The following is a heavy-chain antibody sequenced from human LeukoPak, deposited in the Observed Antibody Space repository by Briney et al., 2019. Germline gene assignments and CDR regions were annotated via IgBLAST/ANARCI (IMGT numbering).Heavy chain of an antibody. V-gene: IGHV4-31*03. CDR3: ARDRDYYGSGSSDYYGMDV. J-gene: IGHJ6*02. CDR2: IYYSGST. Sequence: PSETLSLTCTVSGGSISSGGYYWSWIRQHPGKGLEWIGYIYYSGSTYYNPSLKSRVTISVDTSKNQFSLKLSSVTAADTVVYYCARDRDYYGSGSSDYYGMDVWGQGTTVTVSS. D-gene: IGHD3-10*01. CDR1: GGSISSGGYY.